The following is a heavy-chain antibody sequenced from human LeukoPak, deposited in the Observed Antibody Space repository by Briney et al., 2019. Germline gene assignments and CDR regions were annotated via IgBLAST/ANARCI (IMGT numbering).Heavy chain of an antibody. CDR2: INPNSGGT. Sequence: ASVKVSCKASGYTFTGYYMHWVRQAPGQGLEWMGWINPNSGGTNYAQKFQGRVTMTRDTSISTAYMELSRLRSDDTAVYYCARDRDSSGWYPLDYWGQGTLVTVSS. CDR3: ARDRDSSGWYPLDY. V-gene: IGHV1-2*02. D-gene: IGHD6-19*01. CDR1: GYTFTGYY. J-gene: IGHJ4*02.